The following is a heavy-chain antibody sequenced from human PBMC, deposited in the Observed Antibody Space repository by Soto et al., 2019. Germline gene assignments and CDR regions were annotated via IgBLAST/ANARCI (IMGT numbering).Heavy chain of an antibody. J-gene: IGHJ4*02. CDR1: GDSINTYT. D-gene: IGHD1-26*01. CDR3: ARGDQELDY. CDR2: IFSSGST. Sequence: TLSLTCTVSGDSINTYTLTWTRQPPGKGLEWIGYIFSSGSTNYNPSLQSRLTMSVDTSKNLFSLKLNSVTAADTAVYYCARGDQELDYWGQGTLVTVSS. V-gene: IGHV4-59*01.